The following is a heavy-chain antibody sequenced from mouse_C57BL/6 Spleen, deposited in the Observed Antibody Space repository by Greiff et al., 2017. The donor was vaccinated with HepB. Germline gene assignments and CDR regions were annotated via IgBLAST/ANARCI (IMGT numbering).Heavy chain of an antibody. CDR2: IWSGGST. D-gene: IGHD2-2*01. J-gene: IGHJ2*01. CDR3: ARNKGLGGYRFDY. Sequence: QVHVKQSGPGLVQPSQSLSITCTVSGFSLTSYGVHWVRQSPGKGLEWLGVIWSGGSTDYNEAFIYRLSISNDNSKCQVFFKMNSLQADDTAIYYCARNKGLGGYRFDYRGQGTTLTVSS. V-gene: IGHV2-2*01. CDR1: GFSLTSYG.